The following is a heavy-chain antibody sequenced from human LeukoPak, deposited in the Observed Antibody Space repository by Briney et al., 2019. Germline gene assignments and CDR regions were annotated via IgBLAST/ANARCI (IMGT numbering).Heavy chain of an antibody. Sequence: GGSLRLSCAASGFTFSRFWMSWVRQAPGKGLEWVANIKEDGSEKSYVDSVKGRFTISRDNAKNSLYLQMNSLRAEDTAVYYCAREGIAAAGRFVGHIDYWGQGTLVTVSS. CDR1: GFTFSRFW. V-gene: IGHV3-7*01. CDR2: IKEDGSEK. D-gene: IGHD6-13*01. J-gene: IGHJ4*02. CDR3: AREGIAAAGRFVGHIDY.